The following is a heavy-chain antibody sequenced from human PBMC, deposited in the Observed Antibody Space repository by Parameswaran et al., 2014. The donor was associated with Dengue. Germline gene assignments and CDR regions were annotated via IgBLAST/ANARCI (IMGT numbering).Heavy chain of an antibody. J-gene: IGHJ6*02. Sequence: RWIRSPREGTGVDRLYLLHWDHQLQPLLKSRVIISEDTSKNQFSLKLSSVTAADTAVYYCSRDHKKLRLGNLSFAYGLDVWGQGTTVTVSS. D-gene: IGHD3-16*02. CDR2: LLHWDH. CDR3: SRDHKKLRLGNLSFAYGLDV. V-gene: IGHV4-59*01.